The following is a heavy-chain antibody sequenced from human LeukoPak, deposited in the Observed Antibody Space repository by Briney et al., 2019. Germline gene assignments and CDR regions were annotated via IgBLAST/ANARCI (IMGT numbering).Heavy chain of an antibody. J-gene: IGHJ4*02. Sequence: GGSLRLSCAASGFTFSSYSMNWVRQAPGKGLERVSHITASGTAMFYADSVKGRFTISRDNAKNSLYLQMNSLRDEDTAVYYCASSGSYRFDYWGQGTLVTVSS. V-gene: IGHV3-48*02. D-gene: IGHD1-26*01. CDR3: ASSGSYRFDY. CDR1: GFTFSSYS. CDR2: ITASGTAM.